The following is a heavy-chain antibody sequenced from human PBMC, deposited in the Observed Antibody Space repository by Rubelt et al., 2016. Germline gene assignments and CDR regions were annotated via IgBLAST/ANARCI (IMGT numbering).Heavy chain of an antibody. CDR2: IDAGNGDT. V-gene: IGHV1-3*01. D-gene: IGHD1-26*01. J-gene: IGHJ4*02. CDR3: ARDIYSGSYYGY. Sequence: QVQLVQSGAEVKKPGASVKVSCKASGYTFTNYGMHWVRQAPGQGLEWMGWIDAGNGDTNYSQKLKDRVSITRDASANTAYMELSSLRSEDTAVYYCARDIYSGSYYGYWGQGTLVTVSS. CDR1: GYTFTNYG.